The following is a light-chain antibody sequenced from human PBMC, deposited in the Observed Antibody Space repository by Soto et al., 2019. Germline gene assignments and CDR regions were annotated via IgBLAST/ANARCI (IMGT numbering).Light chain of an antibody. CDR1: SSNLGAPYD. Sequence: QSVLAQPPPGSGAPGQTVTISCTGSSSNLGAPYDVHWYQHLPGTAPNLLIYGGNNRPSGVPDRFSGCRSGNSDSLYITGPQAEDEAAYFCQSYDMSLNNYVFGTGTKVTLL. CDR3: QSYDMSLNNYV. V-gene: IGLV1-40*01. J-gene: IGLJ1*01. CDR2: GGN.